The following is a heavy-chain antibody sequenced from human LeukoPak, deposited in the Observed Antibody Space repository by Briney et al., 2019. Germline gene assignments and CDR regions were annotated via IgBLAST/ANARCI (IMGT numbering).Heavy chain of an antibody. CDR1: GFTVSSNY. CDR3: ARDRGSAPMGDAFDI. D-gene: IGHD3-10*01. CDR2: IYSGGST. V-gene: IGHV3-53*01. Sequence: GGSLRLSCAASGFTVSSNYMSWVRQAPGKGLEWVSVIYSGGSTYYADSGKGRFTISRDNSKNTLYLQMNSLRAEDTAVYYCARDRGSAPMGDAFDIWGQGTMVTVSS. J-gene: IGHJ3*02.